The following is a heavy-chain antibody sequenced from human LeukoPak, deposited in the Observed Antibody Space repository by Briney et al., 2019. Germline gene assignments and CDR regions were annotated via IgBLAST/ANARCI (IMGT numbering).Heavy chain of an antibody. Sequence: PGGSLRLSCAASGLTFSSYSMNWVRQAPGKGLEWVSYISSSSSTIYYADSVKGRFTISRDNAKNSLYLQMNSLRDEDTAVYYCARENYGDYKGANAFDIWGQGTMVTVSS. CDR1: GLTFSSYS. CDR3: ARENYGDYKGANAFDI. J-gene: IGHJ3*02. V-gene: IGHV3-48*02. CDR2: ISSSSSTI. D-gene: IGHD4-17*01.